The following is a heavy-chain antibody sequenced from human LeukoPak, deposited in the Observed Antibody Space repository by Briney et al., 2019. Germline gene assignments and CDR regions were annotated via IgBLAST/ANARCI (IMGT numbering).Heavy chain of an antibody. D-gene: IGHD3-16*02. J-gene: IGHJ3*02. CDR3: AKDPVVGAPHVFDI. Sequence: GGSLRLSCAASGFTFSTYAMSWVRQAPGKGLEWVAAISGGIMINTYYTGSVKGRFTISRDNSKNTLYLQMNSLRDDDTAVYYCAKDPVVGAPHVFDIWGQGTMVTVSS. CDR2: ISGGIMINT. V-gene: IGHV3-23*01. CDR1: GFTFSTYA.